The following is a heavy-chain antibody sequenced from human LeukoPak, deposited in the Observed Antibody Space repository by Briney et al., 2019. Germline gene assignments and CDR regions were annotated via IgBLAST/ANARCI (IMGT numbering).Heavy chain of an antibody. J-gene: IGHJ4*02. CDR2: IYSGGST. D-gene: IGHD6-13*01. CDR3: ARAAAGTLFDY. V-gene: IGHV3-53*01. CDR1: GFTVSSNY. Sequence: PGGSLRLSCAASGFTVSSNYMSWVHQAPGKGLEWVSVIYSGGSTYYADSVKGRFTISRDNSKNTLYLQMNSLRAEDTAVYYCARAAAGTLFDYWGQGTLVTVSS.